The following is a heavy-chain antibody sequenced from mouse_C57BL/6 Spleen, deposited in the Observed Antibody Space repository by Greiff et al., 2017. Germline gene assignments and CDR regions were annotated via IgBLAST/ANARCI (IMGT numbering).Heavy chain of an antibody. CDR1: GYTFTSYW. Sequence: QVQLKQSGTELVKPGASVKLSCKASGYTFTSYWMHWVKQRPGQGLEWIGNINPSNGGTNYNEKFKSKATLTVDKSSSTAYMQLSSLTSEDSAVYYCAREDYSNPWFAYWGQGTLVTVSA. J-gene: IGHJ3*01. CDR3: AREDYSNPWFAY. V-gene: IGHV1-53*01. D-gene: IGHD2-5*01. CDR2: INPSNGGT.